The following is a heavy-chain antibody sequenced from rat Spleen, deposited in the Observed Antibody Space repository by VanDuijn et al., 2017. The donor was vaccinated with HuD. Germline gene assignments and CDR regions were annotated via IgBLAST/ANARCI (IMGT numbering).Heavy chain of an antibody. D-gene: IGHD1-2*01. CDR2: IRHDGSST. CDR3: TTYPFSY. CDR1: GFTFSNYD. Sequence: EVQLVESGGGLVQPGRSMKLSCAASGFTFSNYDMAWVRQAPKKGLEWVATIRHDGSSTNYGDSVKGRFTISRDSAKSTLYLQMDSLRSEDTATYYSTTYPFSYWGQGTLVTVSS. V-gene: IGHV5-7*01. J-gene: IGHJ3*01.